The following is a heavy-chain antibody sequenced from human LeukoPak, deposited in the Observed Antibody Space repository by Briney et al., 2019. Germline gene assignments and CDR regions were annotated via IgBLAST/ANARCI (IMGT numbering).Heavy chain of an antibody. CDR3: AGGRYCSSTSCYRFRFDP. D-gene: IGHD2-2*01. CDR1: GGSFSGYY. CDR2: INHSGST. V-gene: IGHV4-34*01. Sequence: SETLSLTCAVYGGSFSGYYWSWIRQPPGKGLEWIGEINHSGSTNYNPSLKSRVTISVDTSKNQFSLKLSSVTAADTAVYYCAGGRYCSSTSCYRFRFDPWGQGTLVTVSS. J-gene: IGHJ5*02.